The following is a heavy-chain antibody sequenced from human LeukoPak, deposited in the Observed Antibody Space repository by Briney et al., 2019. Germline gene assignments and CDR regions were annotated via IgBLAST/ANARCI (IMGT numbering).Heavy chain of an antibody. CDR2: LWYDGVNT. D-gene: IGHD6-13*01. CDR1: GFSISTYG. J-gene: IGHJ4*02. V-gene: IGHV3-33*01. Sequence: GGSLRLSCAASGFSISTYGMHWVRQAPGKGQEWVAVLWYDGVNTYYADSVKGRFTISRDNSKNTLYLQMNSLRAEDAAVYYCARAQDSSSWYLDSWGQGTLVTVSS. CDR3: ARAQDSSSWYLDS.